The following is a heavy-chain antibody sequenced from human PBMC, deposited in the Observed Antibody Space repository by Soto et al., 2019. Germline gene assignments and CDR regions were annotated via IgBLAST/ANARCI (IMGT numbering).Heavy chain of an antibody. CDR2: IYYSGST. V-gene: IGHV4-59*01. CDR3: ARNLFWSGYLDALDI. J-gene: IGHJ3*02. CDR1: GGSISSYY. D-gene: IGHD3-3*01. Sequence: SETLSLTCTVSGGSISSYYWSWIRQPPGKGLEWIGYIYYSGSTNYNPSLKSRVTISVDTSKNQFSLRLSSVTAADTAVYYCARNLFWSGYLDALDIWGQGTMVTVSS.